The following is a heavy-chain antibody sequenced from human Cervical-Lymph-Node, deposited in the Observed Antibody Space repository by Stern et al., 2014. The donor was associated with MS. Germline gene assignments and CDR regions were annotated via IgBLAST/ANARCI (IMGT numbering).Heavy chain of an antibody. CDR3: ARDGSYEDYGDYATSVFDH. CDR2: IIPLFGVT. V-gene: IGHV1-69*17. D-gene: IGHD4-17*01. J-gene: IGHJ4*02. CDR1: GDSFNNYA. Sequence: VQLVESGTEVKKPGSSVTISCKASGDSFNNYAVNWVRQAPGQGLEWMGGIIPLFGVTTYAQKFRGRVTITADKSLVTASLQLNNLRSDDTAVYFCARDGSYEDYGDYATSVFDHWGQGTLVTVSS.